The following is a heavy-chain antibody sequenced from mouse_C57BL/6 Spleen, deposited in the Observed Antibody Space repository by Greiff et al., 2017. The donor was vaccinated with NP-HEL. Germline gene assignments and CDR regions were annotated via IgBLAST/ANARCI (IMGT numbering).Heavy chain of an antibody. D-gene: IGHD3-2*02. CDR1: GYTFTDYY. CDR3: ARSDSSGYPVWFAD. Sequence: QVQLQQSGAELVRPGASVKLSCKASGYTFTDYYINWVKQRPGQGLEWIARIYPGSGNTYYNEKFKGKATLTAEKSSSTAYMQLSSLTSEDSAVYFCARSDSSGYPVWFADWGQGILVTVSA. CDR2: IYPGSGNT. V-gene: IGHV1-76*01. J-gene: IGHJ3*01.